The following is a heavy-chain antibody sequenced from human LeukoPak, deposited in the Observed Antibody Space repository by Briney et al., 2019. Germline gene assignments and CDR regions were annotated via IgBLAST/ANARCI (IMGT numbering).Heavy chain of an antibody. Sequence: SETLSLTCTVSGGSVSTDSYYWSWIRQPPGKGLEWIGNIYYRGSTNYNPSLKSRVTISVDTSKNQFSLRLTSVTAADTAVYYCARQQTYGMDVWGQGTTVTVSS. J-gene: IGHJ6*02. V-gene: IGHV4-61*01. CDR2: IYYRGST. CDR3: ARQQTYGMDV. CDR1: GGSVSTDSYY.